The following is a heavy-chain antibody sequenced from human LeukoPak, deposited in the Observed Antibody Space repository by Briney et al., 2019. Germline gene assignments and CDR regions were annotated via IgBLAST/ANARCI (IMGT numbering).Heavy chain of an antibody. CDR3: AREGGFYRPLDY. CDR1: GGSVSSTNW. V-gene: IGHV4-4*02. D-gene: IGHD6-25*01. J-gene: IGHJ4*02. CDR2: VHLDGRT. Sequence: SSETLSLTCGVSGGSVSSTNWRTWIRQPPGKGLEWIGEVHLDGRTNFNPSLKSRLTMSVDLSEDLVSLKLTSVTAADTAVYYCAREGGFYRPLDYSGQGSLVTVSS.